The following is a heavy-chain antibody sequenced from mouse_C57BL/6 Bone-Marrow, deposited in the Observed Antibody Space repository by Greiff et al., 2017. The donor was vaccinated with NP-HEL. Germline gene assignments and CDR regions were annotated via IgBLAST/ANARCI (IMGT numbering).Heavy chain of an antibody. CDR1: GYSITSVY. J-gene: IGHJ4*01. Sequence: EVKLVESGPGLAKPSQTLSLTCSVTGYSITSVYWTWIRKFPGTKLEYLGYISYSCCPSYNPSLKSRSSITRDTSKNQYYLQLNSVTTEDTATYYCARTPLWLRRNYYAMDYWGQGTSVTVSS. CDR3: ARTPLWLRRNYYAMDY. V-gene: IGHV3-8*01. D-gene: IGHD2-2*01. CDR2: ISYSCCP.